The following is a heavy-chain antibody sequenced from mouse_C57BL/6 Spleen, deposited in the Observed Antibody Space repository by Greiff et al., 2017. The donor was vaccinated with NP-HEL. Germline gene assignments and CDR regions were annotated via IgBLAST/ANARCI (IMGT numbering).Heavy chain of an antibody. CDR3: ARGDYGGSYYFDY. D-gene: IGHD1-1*01. J-gene: IGHJ2*01. CDR1: GYTFTSYW. V-gene: IGHV1-61*01. Sequence: QVQLQQPGAELVRPGSSVKLSCKASGYTFTSYWMDWVKQRPGQGLEWIGNIYPSDSETHYNQKFKDKATLTVDKSSSTAYMQLSSLTSEVSAVNYWARGDYGGSYYFDYWGQGTTLTVSS. CDR2: IYPSDSET.